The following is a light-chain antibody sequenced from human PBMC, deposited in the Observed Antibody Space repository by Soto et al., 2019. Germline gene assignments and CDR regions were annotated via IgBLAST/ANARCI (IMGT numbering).Light chain of an antibody. CDR3: QQYGSSRIT. Sequence: EIVLTQSPGTLSLSPGERATLSCRASQSVSSSYLAWYQQKPGQAPRLLIYGASRRATGIPDRFSGSGSGTDFTLTISRLEPEDFAVYYCQQYGSSRITFGQGTRL. CDR2: GAS. V-gene: IGKV3-20*01. J-gene: IGKJ5*01. CDR1: QSVSSSY.